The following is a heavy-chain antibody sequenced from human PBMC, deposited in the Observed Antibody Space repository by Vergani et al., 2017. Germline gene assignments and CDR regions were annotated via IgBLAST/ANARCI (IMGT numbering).Heavy chain of an antibody. D-gene: IGHD3-10*01. J-gene: IGHJ3*01. CDR1: GASINNDFYY. Sequence: QVQLQESGPGLVKPSQTLSLTCTVSGASINNDFYYWHWIRQPAGKGLEWIGRIYVSGITDYNSSLQSRVSMSVDTSKNQFSLTLTSVTAADTAVYYCASYYNQLRPRAFDLLSQGTMVTVSS. CDR2: IYVSGIT. V-gene: IGHV4-61*02. CDR3: ASYYNQLRPRAFDL.